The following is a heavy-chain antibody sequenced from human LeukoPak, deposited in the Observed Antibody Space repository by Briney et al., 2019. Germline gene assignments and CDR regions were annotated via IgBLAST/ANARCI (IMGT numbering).Heavy chain of an antibody. D-gene: IGHD2-15*01. V-gene: IGHV4-4*07. CDR1: GGSISSYY. Sequence: SETLSLTCTVSGGSISSYYWSWIRQPAGKGLEWIGRIYTSGSTNYNPSLKSRVTMSVDTSKNQFSLKLSSVTAADTAVYYCARAGVGYCSGGSCYPGLVGHYGMDVWGQGTTVTVSS. CDR2: IYTSGST. J-gene: IGHJ6*02. CDR3: ARAGVGYCSGGSCYPGLVGHYGMDV.